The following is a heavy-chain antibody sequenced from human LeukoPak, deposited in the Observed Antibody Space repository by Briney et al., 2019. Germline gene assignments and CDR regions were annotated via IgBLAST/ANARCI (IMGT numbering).Heavy chain of an antibody. Sequence: GGSLRLSCAASGFTFSDYYMSWIRQAPGKGLEWVSYISSSSSTIYYADSVKGRFTISRDNAKNSLYLQMNSLRVEDTAVYYCTRDEEGASREFDYWGQGALVTVSS. J-gene: IGHJ4*02. CDR2: ISSSSSTI. V-gene: IGHV3-11*04. D-gene: IGHD1-26*01. CDR3: TRDEEGASREFDY. CDR1: GFTFSDYY.